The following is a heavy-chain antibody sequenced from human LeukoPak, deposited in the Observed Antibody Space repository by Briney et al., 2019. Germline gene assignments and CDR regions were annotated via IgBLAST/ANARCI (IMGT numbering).Heavy chain of an antibody. Sequence: GGSLRLSCAASGFTFSSYAMSWVRQAPGKGLEWVSAISGSGGSTYYADSVKGRFTISRDNSKNTLYLQMNSLRAEDTAVYYCAKGSSTSLRPPQDWSDPWGQGTLVTVSS. CDR2: ISGSGGST. CDR3: AKGSSTSLRPPQDWSDP. J-gene: IGHJ5*02. V-gene: IGHV3-23*01. D-gene: IGHD2-2*01. CDR1: GFTFSSYA.